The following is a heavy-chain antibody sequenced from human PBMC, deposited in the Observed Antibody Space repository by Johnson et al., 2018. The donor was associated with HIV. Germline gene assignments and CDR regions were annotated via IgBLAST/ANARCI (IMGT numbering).Heavy chain of an antibody. V-gene: IGHV3-66*01. Sequence: MLLVESGGGLVQPGGSLRLSCAASGFTVSSNYMSWVRQAPGKGLEWVSVIYSGGSTYYADSVKGRFTISRDNSKNTLYLQMNSLRAEDTDLYFCARVAVSTAAGGVPLDIWGPGTMVTVSA. D-gene: IGHD2-2*01. J-gene: IGHJ3*02. CDR2: IYSGGST. CDR1: GFTVSSNY. CDR3: ARVAVSTAAGGVPLDI.